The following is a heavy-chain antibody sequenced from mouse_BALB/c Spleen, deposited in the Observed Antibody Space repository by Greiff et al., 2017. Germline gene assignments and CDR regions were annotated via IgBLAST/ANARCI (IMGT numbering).Heavy chain of an antibody. CDR1: GYTFTDYN. Sequence: EVKLQESGPELVKPGASVKIPCKASGYTFTDYNMDWVKQSHGKSLEWIGDINPNNGGTIYNQKFKGKATLTVDKSSSTAYMELRSLTSEDTAVYYCARWTHGNYVPYAMDYWGQGTSVTVSS. CDR2: INPNNGGT. D-gene: IGHD2-1*01. J-gene: IGHJ4*01. CDR3: ARWTHGNYVPYAMDY. V-gene: IGHV1-18*01.